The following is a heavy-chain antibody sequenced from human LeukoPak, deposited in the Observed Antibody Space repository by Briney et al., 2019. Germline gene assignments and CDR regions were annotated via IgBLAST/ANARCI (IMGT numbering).Heavy chain of an antibody. J-gene: IGHJ5*02. CDR3: ARGGMIVVVIPGEVGDWFDP. D-gene: IGHD3-22*01. Sequence: ASVKVSCKASGYTFTSYDINWVRQATGQGLEWMGWMNPNSGNTGYAQKFQGRVTMTRDTSTSTVYMELSSLRSEDTAVYYCARGGMIVVVIPGEVGDWFDPWGQGTLVTVSS. V-gene: IGHV1-8*02. CDR1: GYTFTSYD. CDR2: MNPNSGNT.